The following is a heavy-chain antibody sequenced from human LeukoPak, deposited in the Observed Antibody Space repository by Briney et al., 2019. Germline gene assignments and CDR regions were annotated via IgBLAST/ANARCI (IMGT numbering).Heavy chain of an antibody. D-gene: IGHD2-2*01. J-gene: IGHJ3*02. CDR3: AKDTVIVVVPAAKAFDI. CDR2: ISGSGGST. V-gene: IGHV3-23*01. Sequence: GGSLRLSCAASGFTFSSYAMSWVRQAPGKGLEWVSAISGSGGSTYYADCVKGRFTISKDNSKNTLYLQMNSLRAEDTAVYYCAKDTVIVVVPAAKAFDIWGQGTMVTVSS. CDR1: GFTFSSYA.